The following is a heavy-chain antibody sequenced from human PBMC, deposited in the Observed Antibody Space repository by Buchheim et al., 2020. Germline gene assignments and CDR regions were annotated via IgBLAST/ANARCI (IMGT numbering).Heavy chain of an antibody. CDR2: IWYDGSNK. Sequence: QVQLVESGGGVVQPGRSLKLSCAASGFTFSSYGMHWVRQAPGKGLEWVAVIWYDGSNKYYADSVKGRFTISRDNSKKKLYLQMNSLRAEDTAVYYCARDGFGLSMDVWGQGTT. CDR1: GFTFSSYG. CDR3: ARDGFGLSMDV. D-gene: IGHD3-10*01. V-gene: IGHV3-33*01. J-gene: IGHJ6*02.